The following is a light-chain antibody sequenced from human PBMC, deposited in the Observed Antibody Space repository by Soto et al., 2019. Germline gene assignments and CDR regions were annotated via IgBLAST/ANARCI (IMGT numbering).Light chain of an antibody. CDR3: QQYGSSPYT. J-gene: IGKJ2*01. Sequence: EVVLTQSPGTLSLSPGERATLSCRASQSVSNSFLAWYQHKPGQAPRLLIYSASSRAAGIPDRFSGSGSGTDFTLTSSRLESEDFAVYYCQQYGSSPYTFGQGTQLEIK. CDR2: SAS. V-gene: IGKV3-20*01. CDR1: QSVSNSF.